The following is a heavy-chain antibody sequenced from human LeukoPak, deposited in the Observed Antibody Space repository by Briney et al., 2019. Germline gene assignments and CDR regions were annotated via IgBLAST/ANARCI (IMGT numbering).Heavy chain of an antibody. CDR2: IIPILGIA. J-gene: IGHJ6*02. V-gene: IGHV1-69*04. D-gene: IGHD1-1*01. Sequence: ASVKVSCKASGGTFSSYAISWVRQAPGQGLEWMGRIIPILGIANYAQKFQGRVTITADKSTSTAYMELSSLRSEDTAVYYCASDNLYYYYGMDVWGQGTTVTVSS. CDR1: GGTFSSYA. CDR3: ASDNLYYYYGMDV.